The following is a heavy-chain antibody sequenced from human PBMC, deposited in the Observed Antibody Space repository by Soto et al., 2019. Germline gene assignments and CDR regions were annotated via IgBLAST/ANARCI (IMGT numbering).Heavy chain of an antibody. CDR3: TRDDAYYYGSGSYYNDAFDI. V-gene: IGHV3-49*03. Sequence: GGSLRLSCTASGFPFGDYAMSWFRQAPGKGLEWVGFIRSKAYGGTTEYAASVKGRFTISRDDSKSIAYLQMNSLKTEDTAVYYCTRDDAYYYGSGSYYNDAFDIWGQGTMVTVSS. J-gene: IGHJ3*02. D-gene: IGHD3-10*01. CDR1: GFPFGDYA. CDR2: IRSKAYGGTT.